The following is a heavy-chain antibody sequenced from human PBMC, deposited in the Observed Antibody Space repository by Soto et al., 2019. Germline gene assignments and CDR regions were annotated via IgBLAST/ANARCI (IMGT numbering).Heavy chain of an antibody. D-gene: IGHD6-13*01. CDR3: ARNTISAAGAHHYGLDV. J-gene: IGHJ6*02. CDR2: MSSSGATI. V-gene: IGHV3-11*01. Sequence: GSLRLSCAGSGFTFRDHYRSWVRQAPGQGLEWVSYMSSSGATIYYADSVRGRFTISRDNAKNSLYLQMTSLRAEDTAVYYCARNTISAAGAHHYGLDVWGQGTTVTVSS. CDR1: GFTFRDHY.